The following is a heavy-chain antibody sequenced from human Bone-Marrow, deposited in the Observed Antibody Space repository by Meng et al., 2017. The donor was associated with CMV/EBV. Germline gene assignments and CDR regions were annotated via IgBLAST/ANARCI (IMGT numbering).Heavy chain of an antibody. CDR2: IKSKTDGGTT. CDR1: GFTFSNAW. J-gene: IGHJ4*02. D-gene: IGHD4-17*01. V-gene: IGHV3-15*01. CDR3: TTGDYGDFFDY. Sequence: GRVGQAWGCLLTPGGALRPPCAASGFTFSNAWMSWVRQAPGKGLEWVGRIKSKTDGGTTDYAAPVKGRFTISRDDSKNTLYLQMNSLKTEDTAVYYCTTGDYGDFFDYWGQGTLVTVSS.